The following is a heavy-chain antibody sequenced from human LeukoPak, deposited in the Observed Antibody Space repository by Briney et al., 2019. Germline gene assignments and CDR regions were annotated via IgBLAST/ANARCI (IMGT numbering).Heavy chain of an antibody. CDR1: GGSISSSTYY. CDR3: ARDAGHQLSRRNYYAMDV. Sequence: NPSQTLSLTCTVSGGSISSSTYYWGWIRQPPGKGLEWIGSIYYGGSTYYNSSLKSRVTISVDISKNQFSLKVSSVTAADAAVYYCARDAGHQLSRRNYYAMDVWGQGTTVTVSS. V-gene: IGHV4-39*07. CDR2: IYYGGST. J-gene: IGHJ6*02. D-gene: IGHD2-2*01.